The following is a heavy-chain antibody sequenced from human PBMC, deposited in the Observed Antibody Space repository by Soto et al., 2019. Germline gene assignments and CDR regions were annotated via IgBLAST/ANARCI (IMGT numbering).Heavy chain of an antibody. J-gene: IGHJ4*02. V-gene: IGHV3-21*01. Sequence: EVPLVESGGGLVKPGGSLRLSCAASGFTFSSYSMNWVRQAPGKGLEWVSSISSSSSYIYYADSVKGRFTISRDNAKNSLYLQMNSLRAEDTAVYYCAISPRDGYNFYGYWGQGTLVTVSS. CDR1: GFTFSSYS. CDR3: AISPRDGYNFYGY. CDR2: ISSSSSYI. D-gene: IGHD5-12*01.